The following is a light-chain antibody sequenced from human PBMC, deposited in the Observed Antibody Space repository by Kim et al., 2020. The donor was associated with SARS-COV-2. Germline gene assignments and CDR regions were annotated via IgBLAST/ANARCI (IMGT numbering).Light chain of an antibody. V-gene: IGKV3-15*01. Sequence: SLSPGERAHLPCRASQSVRTNLAWYQQKPGQAPRLVIYGASTRATGIPAGFSGSGSGTEFTLTISSLQSEDFAVYYCQQYNNWPYTFGQGTKLEI. CDR1: QSVRTN. CDR3: QQYNNWPYT. J-gene: IGKJ2*01. CDR2: GAS.